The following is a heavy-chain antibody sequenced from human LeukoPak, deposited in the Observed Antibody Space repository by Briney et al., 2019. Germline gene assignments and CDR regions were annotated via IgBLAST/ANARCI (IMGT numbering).Heavy chain of an antibody. J-gene: IGHJ6*03. V-gene: IGHV4-59*01. D-gene: IGHD3-10*01. CDR3: ARDVRDDYYGSGGSPYYYYMDV. Sequence: SETLSLTCLVSGEPISSYYWSWIRQAPGRGPEYIGNVYYNGNTNYNPSLKSRVAISVDASKNQFSLKVDSVTTADTAVYYCARDVRDDYYGSGGSPYYYYMDVWGKGTTVTVSS. CDR1: GEPISSYY. CDR2: VYYNGNT.